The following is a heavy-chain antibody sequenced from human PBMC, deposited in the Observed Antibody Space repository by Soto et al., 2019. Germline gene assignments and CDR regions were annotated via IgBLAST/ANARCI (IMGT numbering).Heavy chain of an antibody. D-gene: IGHD3-10*01. J-gene: IGHJ4*02. CDR1: SGSISSSNW. CDR2: IYHSGST. V-gene: IGHV4-4*02. Sequence: PSETLSLTCAVSSGSISSSNWWSWVRQPQGKGLKGIGEIYHSGSTNYNPSLKSRVTISVDKSKNQFSLKLSSVTAADTAVYYCARTTYYYGSGSRPPPCGFDYWGQGTLVTVSS. CDR3: ARTTYYYGSGSRPPPCGFDY.